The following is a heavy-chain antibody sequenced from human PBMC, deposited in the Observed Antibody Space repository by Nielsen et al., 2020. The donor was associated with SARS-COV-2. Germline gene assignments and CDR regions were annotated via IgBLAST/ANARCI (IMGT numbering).Heavy chain of an antibody. CDR3: ARVAAASRPHDY. V-gene: IGHV1-46*01. Sequence: ASVKVSCKASGYAFSNYYMHWVRQAPGQGLEWMGIINPSSGSTSYAQKFQGRVTMTRDTSTNTVYMELSSLRSEDTAVYYCARVAAASRPHDYWGQGTLVTVSS. CDR2: INPSSGST. CDR1: GYAFSNYY. D-gene: IGHD6-13*01. J-gene: IGHJ4*02.